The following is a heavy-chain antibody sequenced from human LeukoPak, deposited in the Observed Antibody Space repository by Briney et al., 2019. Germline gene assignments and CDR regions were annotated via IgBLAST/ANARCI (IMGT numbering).Heavy chain of an antibody. CDR2: IIPIFGTA. Sequence: GASVKVSCKASGGTFSSYAISWVRQAPGQGLEWMGGIIPIFGTANYAQKFQGRVTITADKSTSTAYMELSSLRAEDTAVYYCARDSVDRDFWSAFSYYYYMDVWGKGTTVTVSS. J-gene: IGHJ6*03. V-gene: IGHV1-69*06. CDR1: GGTFSSYA. CDR3: ARDSVDRDFWSAFSYYYYMDV. D-gene: IGHD3-3*01.